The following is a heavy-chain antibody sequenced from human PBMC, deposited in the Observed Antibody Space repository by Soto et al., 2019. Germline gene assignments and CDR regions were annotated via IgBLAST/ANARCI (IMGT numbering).Heavy chain of an antibody. CDR2: IGSKGETYAT. J-gene: IGHJ3*01. V-gene: IGHV3-73*01. CDR3: ARDTSPVDYVAGIYYDALDV. CDR1: GFTFSNAS. Sequence: PGGSLRLSCAASGFTFSNASLKWVRQAPGKGLEWVGRIGSKGETYATAYAASVKGRFTISRDNAKNALYVQMNSLRAEDTAVYYCARDTSPVDYVAGIYYDALDVWGPGTMVTVSS. D-gene: IGHD3-10*01.